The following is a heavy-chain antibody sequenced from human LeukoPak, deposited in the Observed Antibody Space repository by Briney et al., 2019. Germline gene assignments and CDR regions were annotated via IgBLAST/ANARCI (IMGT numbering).Heavy chain of an antibody. V-gene: IGHV3-15*01. Sequence: GGSLRLSCAASGFTFSSAWMSWVRQAPGQGLEWLGRIKTKTDGGTTDYAAPVKGRFTISREDSKDTLYLQMNSLKSDDTAVYYCANIFGGNSHRSDYWGQGTLVTVSS. D-gene: IGHD4-23*01. CDR2: IKTKTDGGTT. J-gene: IGHJ4*02. CDR1: GFTFSSAW. CDR3: ANIFGGNSHRSDY.